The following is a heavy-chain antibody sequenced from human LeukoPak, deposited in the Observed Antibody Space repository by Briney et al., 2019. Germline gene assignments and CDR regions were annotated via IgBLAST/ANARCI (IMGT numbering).Heavy chain of an antibody. CDR2: IYYTGST. V-gene: IGHV4-59*01. D-gene: IGHD5-18*01. Sequence: PSETLSLTCTISGGSITNYYWSWIRQPPGKGLEWIGYIYYTGSTNYNPSLKSRVTISLDTSMNQFSLKLSSVTAADTAVYYCARAGYSYATGYFFDYWGHGTLVAVSS. CDR1: GGSITNYY. CDR3: ARAGYSYATGYFFDY. J-gene: IGHJ4*01.